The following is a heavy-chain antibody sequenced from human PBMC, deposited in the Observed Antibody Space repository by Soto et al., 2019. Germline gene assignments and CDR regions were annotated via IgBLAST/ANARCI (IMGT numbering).Heavy chain of an antibody. D-gene: IGHD5-12*01. J-gene: IGHJ4*02. CDR3: AKGNNGYALFFDY. Sequence: EMQLLESGGGLVQPGGSLRLSCAAPGFTFSSYVMNWVRQAPGKGLEWVSTISGTGGDTYYAASEKGRFTVSRDNSKNTMFLQMDSLRAEDTAVYYCAKGNNGYALFFDYWGQGTLVTVSS. CDR2: ISGTGGDT. CDR1: GFTFSSYV. V-gene: IGHV3-23*01.